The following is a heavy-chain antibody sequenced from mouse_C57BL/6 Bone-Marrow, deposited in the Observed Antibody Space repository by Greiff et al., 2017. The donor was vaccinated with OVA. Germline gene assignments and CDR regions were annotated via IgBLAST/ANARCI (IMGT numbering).Heavy chain of an antibody. Sequence: VQLQQPGAELVRPGSSVKLSCKASGYTFTSYWMHWVKQRPIQGLEWIGNIDPSDSETHYNQKFKDKATLTVDKSSSTAYMQLSSLTSEDSAVYYCARFGDGYYVWYFDVWGTGTTVTVSS. CDR1: GYTFTSYW. J-gene: IGHJ1*03. CDR3: ARFGDGYYVWYFDV. CDR2: IDPSDSET. D-gene: IGHD2-3*01. V-gene: IGHV1-52*01.